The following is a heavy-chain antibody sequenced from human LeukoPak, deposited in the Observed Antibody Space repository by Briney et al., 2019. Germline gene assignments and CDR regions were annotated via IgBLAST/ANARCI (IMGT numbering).Heavy chain of an antibody. CDR3: ARDKLVQGFDY. J-gene: IGHJ4*02. D-gene: IGHD1/OR15-1a*01. Sequence: SETLSLTCTVSVGSISSSSYYWGWIRQPPGKGLEWIGSIYYSGSTNYNPSLKSRVTISVDTSKNQFSLKLSSVTAADTAVYYCARDKLVQGFDYWGQGTLVTVSS. CDR1: VGSISSSSYY. V-gene: IGHV4-39*07. CDR2: IYYSGST.